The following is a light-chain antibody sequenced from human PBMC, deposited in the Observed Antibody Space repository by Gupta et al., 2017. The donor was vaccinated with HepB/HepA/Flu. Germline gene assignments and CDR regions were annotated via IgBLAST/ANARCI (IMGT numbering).Light chain of an antibody. V-gene: IGKV1-39*01. J-gene: IGKJ1*01. CDR3: QQSYSSYRT. CDR1: QSSSSY. Sequence: DLQMTPSPPSLSASVGERGTITGRASQSSSSYLNGYQQKPGKDPKILLYAAASMQGGVASRFSGSGSGTDFTLTISSRQPEDFATFYCQQSYSSYRTFGQGTKVEIK. CDR2: AAA.